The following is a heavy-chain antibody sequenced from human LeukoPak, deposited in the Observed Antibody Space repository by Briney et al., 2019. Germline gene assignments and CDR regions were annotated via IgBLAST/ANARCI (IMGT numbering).Heavy chain of an antibody. V-gene: IGHV3-49*04. Sequence: GGSLRLSCTASGFTFGDYAMSWVRQAPGKGPEWVGFIRRKVNGGTTEYAASVKGRFTISRDDSKSIAYLQMNSLKTEDTAVYYCTSGLYYDSWSDLFDYWGQGTLVTVSS. D-gene: IGHD3-3*01. J-gene: IGHJ4*02. CDR3: TSGLYYDSWSDLFDY. CDR2: IRRKVNGGTT. CDR1: GFTFGDYA.